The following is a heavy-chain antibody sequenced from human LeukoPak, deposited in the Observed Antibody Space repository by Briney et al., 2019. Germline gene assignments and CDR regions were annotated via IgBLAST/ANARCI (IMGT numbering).Heavy chain of an antibody. V-gene: IGHV4-4*07. Sequence: ETLSLTCTVSGRSINNYYWSWIRQPAGKGLEWIGRIYTRRGTNYNPSLKSRVTMSVDTSNKQFSLKLRSVTAADTAVYYCARGRYCSADICSGGDAFDIWGQGTMVSVSS. J-gene: IGHJ3*02. D-gene: IGHD2-15*01. CDR1: GRSINNYY. CDR3: ARGRYCSADICSGGDAFDI. CDR2: IYTRRGT.